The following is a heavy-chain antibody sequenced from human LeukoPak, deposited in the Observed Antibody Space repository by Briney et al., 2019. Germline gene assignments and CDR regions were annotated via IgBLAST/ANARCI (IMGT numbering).Heavy chain of an antibody. J-gene: IGHJ5*02. D-gene: IGHD2-8*02. Sequence: PGGSLRLSCAASGFTFSSYSMNWVRQAPGKGLEWVSSIFPSGGEINYADSVRGRFTISRDNSKSTLSLQMNSLRAEDTAIYYCAKYRQVLLTIEAWGQGTLLTVPS. V-gene: IGHV3-23*01. CDR1: GFTFSSYS. CDR3: AKYRQVLLTIEA. CDR2: IFPSGGEI.